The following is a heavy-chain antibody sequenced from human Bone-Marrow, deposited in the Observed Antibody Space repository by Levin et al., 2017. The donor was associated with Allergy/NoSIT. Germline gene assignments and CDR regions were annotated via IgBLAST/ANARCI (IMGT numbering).Heavy chain of an antibody. J-gene: IGHJ6*03. CDR1: GYSFTSFG. D-gene: IGHD3-10*01. CDR2: ISVYNGDT. Sequence: ASVKVSCRASGYSFTSFGISWVRQAPGQGLEWMGGISVYNGDTKYAQNLQDRVTMTTDTATTTAHMELRSLRSDDTAICSCASDHSPFTLVQGISGYYYYLDVWGKGTTVTVSS. CDR3: ASDHSPFTLVQGISGYYYYLDV. V-gene: IGHV1-18*01.